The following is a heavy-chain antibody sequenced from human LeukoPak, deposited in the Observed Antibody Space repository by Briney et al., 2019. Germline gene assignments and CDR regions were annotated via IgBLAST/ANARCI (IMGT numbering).Heavy chain of an antibody. CDR3: AREHDYVWGSYRGGFDY. CDR1: GFTFDDYA. CDR2: ISWNSGSI. V-gene: IGHV3-9*01. J-gene: IGHJ4*02. Sequence: GGSLRLSCAASGFTFDDYAMHWVRQAPGKGLEWVSGISWNSGSIGYADSVKGRFTISRDNAKNSLYLQMNSLRAEDTAVYYCAREHDYVWGSYRGGFDYWGQGTLVTVSS. D-gene: IGHD3-16*02.